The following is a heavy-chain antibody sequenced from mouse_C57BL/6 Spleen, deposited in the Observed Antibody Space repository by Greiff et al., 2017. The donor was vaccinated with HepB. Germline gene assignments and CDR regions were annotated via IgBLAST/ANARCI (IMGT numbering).Heavy chain of an antibody. D-gene: IGHD1-1*01. CDR3: ARFYYGTSLGYFDV. V-gene: IGHV1-39*01. Sequence: RVKPGASVKISCKASGYSFTDYNMNWVKQSNGKSLEWIGVINPNYGTTSYNQKFKGKATLTVDQSSSTAYMQLNSLTSEDSAVYYCARFYYGTSLGYFDVWGTGTTVTVSS. CDR2: INPNYGTT. J-gene: IGHJ1*03. CDR1: GYSFTDYN.